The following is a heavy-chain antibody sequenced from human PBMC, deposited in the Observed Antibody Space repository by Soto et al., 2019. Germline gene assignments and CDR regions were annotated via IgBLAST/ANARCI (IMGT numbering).Heavy chain of an antibody. CDR1: GFTFDDYA. D-gene: IGHD6-19*01. Sequence: EVQLVESGGGLVQPGRSLRLSCAASGFTFDDYAMHWVRQAPGKGLEWVSGISWNSGSIGYADSVKGRFTISGDKTKNALYLQITSLRGEDKAVYYCGKGLAEAGYLDLLGRRTLVSVS. J-gene: IGHJ2*01. V-gene: IGHV3-9*01. CDR3: GKGLAEAGYLDL. CDR2: ISWNSGSI.